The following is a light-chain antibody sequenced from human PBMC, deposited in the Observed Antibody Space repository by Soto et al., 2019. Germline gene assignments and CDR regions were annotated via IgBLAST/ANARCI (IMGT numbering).Light chain of an antibody. CDR3: QHYNSWRPIA. Sequence: MIQFQATLPQTLEERATXSCRASESVSRNLAWYQQKPVQSLRLLIYDPSTRASGIPERFSGGASETEFTLTISRLQAKDFVVHCCQHYNSWRPIAFGQRPRLGI. V-gene: IGKV3-15*01. CDR1: ESVSRN. J-gene: IGKJ5*01. CDR2: DPS.